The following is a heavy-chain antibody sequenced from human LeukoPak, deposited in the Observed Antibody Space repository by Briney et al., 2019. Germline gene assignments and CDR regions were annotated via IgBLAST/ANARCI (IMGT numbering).Heavy chain of an antibody. CDR1: GGSFSGYY. CDR2: INHSGST. J-gene: IGHJ3*02. CDR3: ARDDSIYSGSHNAFDT. V-gene: IGHV4-34*01. Sequence: SETLSLTCAVYGGSFSGYYWSWIRQPPGKGLEWIGEINHSGSTNYNPSLKSRVTISVDTSKNQFSLKLSSVTAADTAVYYCARDDSIYSGSHNAFDTWGQGTMVTVSS. D-gene: IGHD1-26*01.